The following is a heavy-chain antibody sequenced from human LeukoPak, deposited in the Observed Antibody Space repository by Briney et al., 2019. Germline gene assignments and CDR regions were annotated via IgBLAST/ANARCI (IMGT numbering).Heavy chain of an antibody. CDR3: ARDSLEWFYYGNIDY. CDR1: GFTLSSHG. CDR2: IRYDASEK. J-gene: IGHJ4*02. Sequence: GGSLRLSCTATGFTLSSHGMHWVRQAPGKGLEWVAFIRYDASEKYYTDAVKGRFNISRDNAKNSLYLQMNSLRAEDTAVYYCARDSLEWFYYGNIDYWGQGTLVTVSS. D-gene: IGHD3-3*01. V-gene: IGHV3-30*02.